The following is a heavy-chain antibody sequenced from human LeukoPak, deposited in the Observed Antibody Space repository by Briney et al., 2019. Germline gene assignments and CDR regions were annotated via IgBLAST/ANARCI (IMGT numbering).Heavy chain of an antibody. D-gene: IGHD4-17*01. V-gene: IGHV3-30*18. Sequence: PGGSLRLSCAASGFTFSSYGMHWVRRAPGKGLEWVAVISYDGSNKYYADSAKGRFTISRDNSKNTLYLQMNSLRAEDTAVYYCAKTNGDYNWFDPWGQGTLVTVSS. CDR2: ISYDGSNK. CDR1: GFTFSSYG. J-gene: IGHJ5*02. CDR3: AKTNGDYNWFDP.